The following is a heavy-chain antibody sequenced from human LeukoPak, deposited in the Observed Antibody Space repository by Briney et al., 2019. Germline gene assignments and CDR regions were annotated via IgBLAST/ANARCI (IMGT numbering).Heavy chain of an antibody. Sequence: PGGSLRLSCAASGFTFSSYAMSWVRQAPGKGLEWVPAISGSGGSTYYADSVKGRFTISRDNSKNTLYLQMNSLRAEDTAVYYCAKGRGHVLRYFDWLLDYWGQGTLVTVSS. CDR1: GFTFSSYA. D-gene: IGHD3-9*01. CDR2: ISGSGGST. V-gene: IGHV3-23*01. CDR3: AKGRGHVLRYFDWLLDY. J-gene: IGHJ4*02.